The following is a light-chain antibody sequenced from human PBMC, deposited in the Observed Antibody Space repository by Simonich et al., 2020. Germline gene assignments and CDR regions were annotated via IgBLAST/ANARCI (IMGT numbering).Light chain of an antibody. Sequence: SYELTQPPSVSVSPGQTARITCSGDALPKQYAYWYQQKPGQAPVLVIYKDSERPSGSPERFSGSSSGTTVTLTISGVQAEDEADYYCQSADSSGTYLYVFGTGTKVTVL. CDR3: QSADSSGTYLYV. J-gene: IGLJ1*01. CDR1: ALPKQY. V-gene: IGLV3-25*03. CDR2: KDS.